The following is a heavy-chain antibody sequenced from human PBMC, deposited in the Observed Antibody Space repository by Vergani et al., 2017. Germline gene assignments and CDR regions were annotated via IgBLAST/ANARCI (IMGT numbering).Heavy chain of an antibody. V-gene: IGHV4-39*01. J-gene: IGHJ1*01. D-gene: IGHD6-19*01. CDR1: GVSIGSNSYY. CDR2: IYYTGTT. Sequence: QLQLQESGPGLVKPSETLSLTCTVSGVSIGSNSYYWGWIRQPPGKGLEWIGTIYYTGTTYYNEAHKSRLTISVDTSKNPFSLNLTSVTAADTAVYYCTRHGRSGWAGYFHHWGQGTLVTASS. CDR3: TRHGRSGWAGYFHH.